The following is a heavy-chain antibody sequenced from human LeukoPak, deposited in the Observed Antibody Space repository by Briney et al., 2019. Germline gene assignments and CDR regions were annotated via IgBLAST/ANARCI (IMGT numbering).Heavy chain of an antibody. J-gene: IGHJ3*02. CDR3: AKATPDIGWSMGDFEI. D-gene: IGHD3-16*01. CDR2: IIGSGGNT. Sequence: GGSLRPFCVGSGFTFSTYTMSWVRQSPGKGLEWVSAIIGSGGNTNYADSVKGRFTISRDNSKNTLYLQMNSLRAEDTAVYYCAKATPDIGWSMGDFEIWGHGTMVTVSP. CDR1: GFTFSTYT. V-gene: IGHV3-23*01.